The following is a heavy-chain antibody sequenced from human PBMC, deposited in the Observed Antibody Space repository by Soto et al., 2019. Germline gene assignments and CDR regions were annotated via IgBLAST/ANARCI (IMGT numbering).Heavy chain of an antibody. CDR2: INSDGSST. J-gene: IGHJ6*03. CDR3: AQGPGTYGSGSYLYYYYMDV. Sequence: GGSLRLSCAASGFTFSSYWMHWVRQAPGKGLVWVSRINSDGSSTSYADSVKGRFTISRDNAKNTLYLQMNSLRAEDTAVYYCAQGPGTYGSGSYLYYYYMDVWGKGTTVTVSS. D-gene: IGHD3-10*01. CDR1: GFTFSSYW. V-gene: IGHV3-74*01.